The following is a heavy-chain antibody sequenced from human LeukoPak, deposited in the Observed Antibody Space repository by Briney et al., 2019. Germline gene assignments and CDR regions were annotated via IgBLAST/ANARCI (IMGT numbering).Heavy chain of an antibody. CDR3: VKDEDLYSPTWYLFED. J-gene: IGHJ4*02. Sequence: PGGSLRLSCVASGFTFSSYAMTWVRQAPGKGLEWVSGITSSGASAYYAASVKGRFTVSRDNSENTLYLQINNLSAEDSGTHYCVKDEDLYSPTWYLFEDWGQGTLVTVSS. V-gene: IGHV3-23*01. D-gene: IGHD5-12*01. CDR1: GFTFSSYA. CDR2: ITSSGASA.